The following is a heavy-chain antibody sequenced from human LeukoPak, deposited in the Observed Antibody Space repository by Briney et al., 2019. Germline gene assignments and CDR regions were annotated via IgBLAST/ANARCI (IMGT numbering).Heavy chain of an antibody. J-gene: IGHJ4*02. V-gene: IGHV3-9*03. CDR1: GFTFDDYA. CDR2: ISWNSGSI. Sequence: PGGSLRLSCAASGFTFDDYAMHWVRQAPGKGLEWVSGISWNSGSIGYADSVKGRFTISRDNAKNSLYLQMNSLRAEDMALYYCARAPYDILTCFPLDYWGQGTLVTVSS. D-gene: IGHD3-9*01. CDR3: ARAPYDILTCFPLDY.